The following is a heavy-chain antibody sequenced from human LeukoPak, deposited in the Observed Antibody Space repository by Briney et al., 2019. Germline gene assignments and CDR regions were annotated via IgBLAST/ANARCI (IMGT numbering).Heavy chain of an antibody. Sequence: VASVKVSCKASGYTFTGYYMHWVRQAPGQGLEWMGWINPNSGGTNYAQKFQGRVTMTRDTSISTAYMELSRLRSDDTAVYYCARDHKGEMATTNFDYWGQGTLVTVSS. V-gene: IGHV1-2*02. CDR3: ARDHKGEMATTNFDY. CDR1: GYTFTGYY. J-gene: IGHJ4*02. CDR2: INPNSGGT. D-gene: IGHD5-24*01.